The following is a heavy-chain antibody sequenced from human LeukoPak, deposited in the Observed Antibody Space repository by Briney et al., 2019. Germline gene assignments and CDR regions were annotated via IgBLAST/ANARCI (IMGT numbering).Heavy chain of an antibody. V-gene: IGHV3-72*01. CDR1: GSTFSDHY. D-gene: IGHD3-10*01. J-gene: IGHJ6*02. CDR2: IKNKANGYTT. Sequence: PGGSLRLSCAASGSTFSDHYMDWVRQAPGKGLEWVGHIKNKANGYTTEFAASVKGRSTISRDDSKDSLFLQMNSLKTDDTAVYYCARFRGFYYGLDLWGPGTTVIVSS. CDR3: ARFRGFYYGLDL.